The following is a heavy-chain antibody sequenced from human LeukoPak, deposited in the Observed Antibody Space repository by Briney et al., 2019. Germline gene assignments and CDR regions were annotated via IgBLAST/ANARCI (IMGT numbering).Heavy chain of an antibody. J-gene: IGHJ5*02. D-gene: IGHD3-10*01. CDR1: GYTFSGYG. CDR2: IWHDGSKT. Sequence: GGSLRLSCVASGYTFSGYGMHWVRQAPGKGLEWVTLIWHDGSKTSYADSVKGRFTISRDDSKNTLYLQMNSLRAEDTAVYYCARDLSYGSLDRGQGTWGQGTLVTVSS. V-gene: IGHV3-33*01. CDR3: ARDLSYGSLDRGQGT.